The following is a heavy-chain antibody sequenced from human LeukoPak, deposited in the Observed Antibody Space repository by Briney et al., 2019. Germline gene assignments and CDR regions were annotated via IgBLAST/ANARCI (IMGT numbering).Heavy chain of an antibody. CDR2: INHSGYT. CDR3: TRAVAGHPD. V-gene: IGHV4-34*01. CDR1: GVHFSNYY. D-gene: IGHD6-19*01. J-gene: IGHJ4*02. Sequence: PSDPLPLTCAVSGVHFSNYYWSWVRQSPRQGLEWIGEINHSGYTNYNPPHKSRVTMSIDTSKNQFSLILTSVTAADAGVYYCTRAVAGHPDWGQGTLVTVSS.